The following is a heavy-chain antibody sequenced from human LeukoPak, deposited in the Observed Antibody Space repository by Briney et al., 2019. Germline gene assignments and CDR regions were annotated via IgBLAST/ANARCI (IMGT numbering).Heavy chain of an antibody. V-gene: IGHV3-74*01. CDR2: MNGDGSGT. J-gene: IGHJ4*02. CDR3: ARGCSGNSCYRSDY. Sequence: PGGSLRLSCAASGFTFSSYWMHWVRQAPGKGLVWVSRMNGDGSGTNYADSVRGRFTISRDNAKNTLFLQMNSLGADDTAVYYCARGCSGNSCYRSDYWGQGTLVTVSS. CDR1: GFTFSSYW. D-gene: IGHD2-15*01.